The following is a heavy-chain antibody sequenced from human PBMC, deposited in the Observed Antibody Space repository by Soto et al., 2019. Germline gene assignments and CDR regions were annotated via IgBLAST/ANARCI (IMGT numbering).Heavy chain of an antibody. CDR1: GGAFSSYA. CDR3: AREGGGYYYDSSGYYY. CDR2: IIPIFGTA. Sequence: QVQLVQSGAEVKKPGSSVKVSCKAYGGAFSSYAISWLRQAPGQGLEWMGGIIPIFGTANYAQKFQGRVTITADESTSTAYMELSSLRSEDTAVYYCAREGGGYYYDSSGYYYWGQGTLVTVSS. J-gene: IGHJ4*02. D-gene: IGHD3-22*01. V-gene: IGHV1-69*01.